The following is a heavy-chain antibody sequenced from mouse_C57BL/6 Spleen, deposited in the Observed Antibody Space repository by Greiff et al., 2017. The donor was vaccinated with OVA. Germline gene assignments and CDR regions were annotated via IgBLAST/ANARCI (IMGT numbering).Heavy chain of an antibody. CDR1: GYTFTDYY. D-gene: IGHD1-1*01. J-gene: IGHJ4*01. V-gene: IGHV1-26*01. Sequence: VQLQQSGPELVKPGASVKISCKASGYTFTDYYMNWVKQSHGKSLEWIGDINPNNGGTSYNQKFKGKATLTVDKSSSTAYMELRSLTSEDSAVEYCARWWNYYGSSYYYYAMDYWGQGTSVTVSS. CDR3: ARWWNYYGSSYYYYAMDY. CDR2: INPNNGGT.